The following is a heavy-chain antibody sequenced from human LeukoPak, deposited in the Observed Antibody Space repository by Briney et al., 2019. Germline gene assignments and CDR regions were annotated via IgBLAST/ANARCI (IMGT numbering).Heavy chain of an antibody. Sequence: SEALSLTCAVSGGSIGSYYWSWLRQPPGRGLEWIGYIYYSGTTNYNPSLKSRVTISVDTSKNQFSLKLTPVTAVDTAVYYCAREDPQTTVPEGLDVWGQGTTVTVSS. D-gene: IGHD4-17*01. V-gene: IGHV4-59*01. CDR1: GGSIGSYY. CDR2: IYYSGTT. J-gene: IGHJ6*02. CDR3: AREDPQTTVPEGLDV.